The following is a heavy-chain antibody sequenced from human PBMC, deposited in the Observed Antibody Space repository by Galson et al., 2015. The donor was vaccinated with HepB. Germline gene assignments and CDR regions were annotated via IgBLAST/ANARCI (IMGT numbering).Heavy chain of an antibody. D-gene: IGHD2-2*02. J-gene: IGHJ6*02. V-gene: IGHV3-30*04. CDR2: ISYDGNNK. CDR3: ARAPPNLNTVYYYYFYAMDV. Sequence: SLRLSCAASGFTFTSYSMHWVRQAPGKGLEWVAVISYDGNNKYYADSVRGRFTISRDNSKNTLYLQMDSLRAEDTAVYYCARAPPNLNTVYYYYFYAMDVWGQGTTLTVSS. CDR1: GFTFTSYS.